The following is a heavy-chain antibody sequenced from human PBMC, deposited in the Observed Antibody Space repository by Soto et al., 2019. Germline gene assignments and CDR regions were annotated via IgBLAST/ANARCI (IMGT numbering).Heavy chain of an antibody. V-gene: IGHV3-74*01. CDR2: ISPDGSTT. CDR3: TRVISGSSGLFDY. J-gene: IGHJ4*02. D-gene: IGHD1-26*01. CDR1: GFTISNYW. Sequence: EVQLVEAGGDLVQPGGSLRLSCVASGFTISNYWMHWVRQAPGKGLIWVSRISPDGSTTNYADSVKGRFTIPRDKAKNTLYLQMDSLRAEDTALYYCTRVISGSSGLFDYWGQGTLVTVSS.